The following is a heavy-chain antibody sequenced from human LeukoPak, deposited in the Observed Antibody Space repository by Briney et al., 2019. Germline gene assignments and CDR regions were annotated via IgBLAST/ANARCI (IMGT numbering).Heavy chain of an antibody. V-gene: IGHV3-21*01. D-gene: IGHD1-26*01. CDR3: ARSIVGSPFDF. J-gene: IGHJ4*02. CDR1: GFAFSSYS. CDR2: IDYSSSFI. Sequence: WGSLRLSCAASGFAFSSYSMSWVRQAPGKGLEWVSSIDYSSSFIFYADSVKGRFTISRDNAKNSLFLQMNSLGAEDTAVYYCARSIVGSPFDFWGQGTLVTVSS.